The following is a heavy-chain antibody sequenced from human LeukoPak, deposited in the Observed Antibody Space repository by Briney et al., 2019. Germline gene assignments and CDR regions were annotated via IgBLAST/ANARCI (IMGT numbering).Heavy chain of an antibody. V-gene: IGHV4-34*01. CDR3: ARGDYDFWSGTINWFDP. CDR2: INHSGST. CDR1: GGSFSGYY. D-gene: IGHD3-3*01. Sequence: SETLSLTCAVYGGSFSGYYWSWIRQPPGKGLEWIGEINHSGSTNYNPSLKSRVTISVDTSKNQFSLKLSSVTAADTAVYYCARGDYDFWSGTINWFDPWGQGTLVTVSS. J-gene: IGHJ5*02.